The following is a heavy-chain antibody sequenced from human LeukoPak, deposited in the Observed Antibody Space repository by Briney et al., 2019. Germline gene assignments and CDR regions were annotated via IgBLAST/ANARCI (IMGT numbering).Heavy chain of an antibody. J-gene: IGHJ3*02. D-gene: IGHD3-10*01. Sequence: SETLSLTCTVSGGSISSHYWSWIRQPPGKGLEWIGYIFYSGSTKYNPSLKSRVTISVDTSKNQFSLKLSSVTAADTAVYYCVRIWFGDLAFDIWGQGTMVTVSS. CDR1: GGSISSHY. CDR3: VRIWFGDLAFDI. V-gene: IGHV4-59*08. CDR2: IFYSGST.